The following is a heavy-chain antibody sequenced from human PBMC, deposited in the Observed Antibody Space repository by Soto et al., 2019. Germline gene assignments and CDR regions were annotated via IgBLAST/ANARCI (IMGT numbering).Heavy chain of an antibody. CDR3: ARQEAVAGTPFDS. CDR1: GGSISGYY. D-gene: IGHD6-19*01. V-gene: IGHV4-59*01. Sequence: QVHLQESGPGLVKPSETLSLTCTVSGGSISGYYWNWIRQPPGKGLEWLGYIYFSGSTHYNPSLKTRLTISVDTSKQQFSLKLSSVTAADTAVYYCARQEAVAGTPFDSWGQGTMVSVSS. CDR2: IYFSGST. J-gene: IGHJ4*02.